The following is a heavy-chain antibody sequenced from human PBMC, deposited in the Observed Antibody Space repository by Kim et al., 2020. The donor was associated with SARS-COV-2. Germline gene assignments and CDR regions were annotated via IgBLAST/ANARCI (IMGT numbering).Heavy chain of an antibody. V-gene: IGHV1-18*01. CDR1: GYVFTSYG. CDR3: ARGGSSSWTSWFNP. Sequence: ASVKVSCKASGYVFTSYGITWVRQAPGQGLEWVGWIRTFNGKTKFAQKVQGRISMTTDTPTTTAYLQLRRLTSDDTAVYYCARGGSSSWTSWFNPWGQGTLVTVSS. D-gene: IGHD6-13*01. J-gene: IGHJ5*02. CDR2: IRTFNGKT.